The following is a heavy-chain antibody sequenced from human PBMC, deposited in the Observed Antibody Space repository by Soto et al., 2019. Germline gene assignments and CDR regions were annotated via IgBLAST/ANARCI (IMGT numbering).Heavy chain of an antibody. CDR3: ARKYSSGWRFRSFFDH. CDR2: MNPNTGNT. CDR1: GYTFTSYE. V-gene: IGHV1-8*01. J-gene: IGHJ4*02. D-gene: IGHD6-19*01. Sequence: QVQLVQSGAEVKKPGASVTVSCKASGYTFTSYEINWVRQAPGQGLEWMGWMNPNTGNTDYAQKFQGRVSMTRDTSISTAYMELSSLRSEDTAVYYCARKYSSGWRFRSFFDHWGQGTLLTVSS.